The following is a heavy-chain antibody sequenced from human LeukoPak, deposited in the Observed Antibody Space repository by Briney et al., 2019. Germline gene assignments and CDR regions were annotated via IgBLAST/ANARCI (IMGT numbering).Heavy chain of an antibody. Sequence: SETLSLTCTVSGGSISSYYWSWIRRPPGKGLEWIGYIYYTGSTNYNPSLKSRVTISVDTSKNQFSLKLRSVTAADTAVYYCARPRGYCSTNSCYVGHDALDIWGQGTMVTVSS. J-gene: IGHJ3*02. CDR2: IYYTGST. V-gene: IGHV4-59*08. CDR1: GGSISSYY. CDR3: ARPRGYCSTNSCYVGHDALDI. D-gene: IGHD2-2*01.